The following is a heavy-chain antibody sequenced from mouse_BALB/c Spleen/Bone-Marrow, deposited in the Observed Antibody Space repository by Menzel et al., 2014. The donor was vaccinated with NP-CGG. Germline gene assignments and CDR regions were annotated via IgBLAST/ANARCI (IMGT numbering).Heavy chain of an antibody. CDR1: GFNIKDTY. V-gene: IGHV14-3*02. D-gene: IGHD4-1*01. Sequence: VQLKQSGTDLVKPGASIKLSCTASGFNIKDTYMHWVKQRPEQGLDWIGRIDPASGNIQYDPKFQGRAAITADTSSNTAYLQLSSLTSEDTAVYYCASLTGTFDYWGQGTPPTVSS. J-gene: IGHJ2*01. CDR2: IDPASGNI. CDR3: ASLTGTFDY.